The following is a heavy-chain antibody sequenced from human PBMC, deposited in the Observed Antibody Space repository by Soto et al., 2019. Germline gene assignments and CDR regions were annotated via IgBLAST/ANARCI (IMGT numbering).Heavy chain of an antibody. J-gene: IGHJ5*02. V-gene: IGHV3-11*05. CDR1: GFTFSDYY. CDR2: ISSSSSYT. Sequence: PGGSLRLSCAASGFTFSDYYMSWIRQAPGKGLEWVSYISSSSSYTNYADSVKGRVTMTRNTSISTAYMELSSLRSEDTAVYYCARERTRGFDPWGQGTLVTVSS. CDR3: ARERTRGFDP.